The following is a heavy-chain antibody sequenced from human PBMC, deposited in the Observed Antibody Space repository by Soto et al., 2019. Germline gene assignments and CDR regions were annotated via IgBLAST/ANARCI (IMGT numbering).Heavy chain of an antibody. CDR3: ARWATGWRG. CDR2: IKEDGGEK. Sequence: ESVGGLVQPGESLRLSCAASGFTFSNYWMSWVRQAPGKGLEWVANIKEDGGEKYYVDSVKGRFTISRDNAKSSLYLQMNSLRAEDTAVYYCARWATGWRGWGQGTLVTVSS. D-gene: IGHD2-15*01. V-gene: IGHV3-7*01. CDR1: GFTFSNYW. J-gene: IGHJ4*02.